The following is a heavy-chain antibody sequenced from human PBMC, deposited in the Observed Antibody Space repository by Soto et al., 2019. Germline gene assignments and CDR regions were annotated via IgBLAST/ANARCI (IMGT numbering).Heavy chain of an antibody. V-gene: IGHV3-9*01. CDR3: VKDGLTSVFGLVHDGSDI. J-gene: IGHJ3*02. CDR2: ISWTSGNI. CDR1: GFTFGDYG. D-gene: IGHD3-3*01. Sequence: EVQLVESGGGLVQPGRSLRLSCVASGFTFGDYGMHWVRQAPGRGPEWVSGISWTSGNIGYAETVKGRFIISRDNAKNSLYLQMNSLRAEDTALYYCVKDGLTSVFGLVHDGSDIWGHGTMVTVSS.